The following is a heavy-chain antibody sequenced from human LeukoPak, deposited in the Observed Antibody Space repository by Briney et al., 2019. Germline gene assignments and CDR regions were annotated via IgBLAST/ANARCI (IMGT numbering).Heavy chain of an antibody. J-gene: IGHJ4*02. CDR1: GFTFSSYW. Sequence: GGSLRLSCAASGFTFSSYWMHWVRQAPGKGLVWVSRINSDGSSTSYADSVKGRFTISRDNAKKSLYLQMNSLGADDTAVYYCARDAAYGYDRFDYWGQGTQVTVSS. CDR2: INSDGSST. V-gene: IGHV3-74*01. D-gene: IGHD5-18*01. CDR3: ARDAAYGYDRFDY.